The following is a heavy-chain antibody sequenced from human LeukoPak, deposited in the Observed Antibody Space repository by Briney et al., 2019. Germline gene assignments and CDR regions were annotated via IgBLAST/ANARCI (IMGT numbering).Heavy chain of an antibody. CDR3: ARLTDDSSGYLDY. D-gene: IGHD3-22*01. V-gene: IGHV4-39*01. CDR1: GGSISSSSYY. J-gene: IGHJ4*02. Sequence: SETLSLTCTVSGGSISSSSYYRGWIRQPPGKGLEWIGSSYYSGSTYYNPSLKSRVTIAVDTSKKQFSLKLNSVTAADTAVYYCARLTDDSSGYLDYWGQGTLVTVSS. CDR2: SYYSGST.